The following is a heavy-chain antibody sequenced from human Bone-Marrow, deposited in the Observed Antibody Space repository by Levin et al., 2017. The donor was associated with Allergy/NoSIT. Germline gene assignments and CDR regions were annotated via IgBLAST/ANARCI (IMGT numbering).Heavy chain of an antibody. Sequence: GESLKISCGASGFTFSNYAMNWVRQAPGKGLEWVSSIGNRGGNTYYADSVKGRFTISRDNSKDTLYLQMNSLRVEDTAVYYCAKDRGNYGWDFDYWGRGSLVTVSS. CDR2: IGNRGGNT. CDR1: GFTFSNYA. CDR3: AKDRGNYGWDFDY. V-gene: IGHV3-23*01. J-gene: IGHJ4*02. D-gene: IGHD3-10*01.